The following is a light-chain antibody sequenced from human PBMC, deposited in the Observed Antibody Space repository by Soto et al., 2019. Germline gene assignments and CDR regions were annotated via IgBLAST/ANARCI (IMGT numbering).Light chain of an antibody. CDR2: EVS. CDR3: SSYAGSNLWV. Sequence: QSALTQPPSASGSPGQSVTISCTGTSSDVGGYNYVSWYQQHPGKAPKLMIYEVSKRPSGVPDRFSGSKSGNTASLTVSGLQAEDEADYYCSSYAGSNLWVFGGGNKLTVL. V-gene: IGLV2-8*01. CDR1: SSDVGGYNY. J-gene: IGLJ3*02.